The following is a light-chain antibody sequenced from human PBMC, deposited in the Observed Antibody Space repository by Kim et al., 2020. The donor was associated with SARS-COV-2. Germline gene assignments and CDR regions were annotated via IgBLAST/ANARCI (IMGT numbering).Light chain of an antibody. CDR3: GTWDSSLSAVV. J-gene: IGLJ2*01. CDR2: DNN. V-gene: IGLV1-51*01. Sequence: GQKVTISCSGSSSNIGNNYVSWYQQLPGTAPKLLIYDNNKRPSGIPDRFSGSKSGTSATLGITGLQTGDEADYYCGTWDSSLSAVVFGGGIQLTVL. CDR1: SSNIGNNY.